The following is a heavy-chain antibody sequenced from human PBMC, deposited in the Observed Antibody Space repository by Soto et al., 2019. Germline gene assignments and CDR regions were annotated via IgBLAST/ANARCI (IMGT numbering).Heavy chain of an antibody. D-gene: IGHD3-22*01. Sequence: SETLSLTCTVSGGSISSSSYYLGWIRQPPGKGLEWIGSIYYSGSTYYNPSLKSRVTISVDMSKNQFSLKLSSLRAEDTAVYYCVKLPSSDELSLPDYWGQGTLVTVSS. V-gene: IGHV4-39*01. CDR3: VKLPSSDELSLPDY. J-gene: IGHJ4*02. CDR1: GGSISSSSYY. CDR2: IYYSGST.